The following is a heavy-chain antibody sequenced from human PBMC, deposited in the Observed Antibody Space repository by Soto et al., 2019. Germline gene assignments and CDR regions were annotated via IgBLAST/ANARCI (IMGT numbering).Heavy chain of an antibody. D-gene: IGHD3-9*01. CDR1: GFTFSTYA. CDR3: SRDDSDWFFN. CDR2: FGGSGGST. J-gene: IGHJ4*02. V-gene: IGHV3-23*01. Sequence: GGSLRLSCAASGFTFSTYAMNWVRQGPGKGLEWVSAFGGSGGSTFYADSVKGRFTISRDNSKNTLYLQMNSLESEDTAVYYCSRDDSDWFFNWGRGTLVTVSS.